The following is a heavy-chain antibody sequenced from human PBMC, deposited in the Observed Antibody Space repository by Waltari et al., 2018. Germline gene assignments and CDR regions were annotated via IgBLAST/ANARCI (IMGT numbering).Heavy chain of an antibody. Sequence: QVRLEQWGAGLLKPSETLSLTCAAYGGSLNNRYWSWIRQSPGKGLGWLGEISHSGRTHYNPSLKSRVIISVDTSKSQFSLQLTSVTAADTAVYYCARLGGNSGFDYWGQGVLVTVSS. D-gene: IGHD3-10*01. CDR1: GGSLNNRY. CDR2: ISHSGRT. CDR3: ARLGGNSGFDY. V-gene: IGHV4-34*02. J-gene: IGHJ4*02.